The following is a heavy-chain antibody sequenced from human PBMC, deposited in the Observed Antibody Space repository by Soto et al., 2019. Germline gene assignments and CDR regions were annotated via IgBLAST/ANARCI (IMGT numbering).Heavy chain of an antibody. D-gene: IGHD2-21*01. CDR3: ARDGEGF. V-gene: IGHV3-74*01. J-gene: IGHJ4*02. CDR1: GFTFSSNW. Sequence: EVQLVESGGGLVQPGGSLRLSCAACGFTFSSNWMHWVRRVPGRGLVWVSRINTDGTYISYVDYVKGRFTMSRDNTKNMLYLQMNSLRVEDTSVYYCARDGEGFWGQGALVTVSS. CDR2: INTDGTYI.